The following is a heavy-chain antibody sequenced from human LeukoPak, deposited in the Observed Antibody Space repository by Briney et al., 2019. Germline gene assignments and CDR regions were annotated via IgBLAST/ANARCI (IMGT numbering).Heavy chain of an antibody. V-gene: IGHV3-30*02. CDR3: AKGRGSGTYSTDY. CDR1: GFRLSNYG. Sequence: GGSLRLSCAASGFRLSNYGMNWVRQAPGKGLEWMTFISDHGSNKYYADSVKGRFTISRDNSKNTVELQMNSLKTEDTAVYYCAKGRGSGTYSTDYWGQGTLVTVSS. CDR2: ISDHGSNK. D-gene: IGHD1-26*01. J-gene: IGHJ4*02.